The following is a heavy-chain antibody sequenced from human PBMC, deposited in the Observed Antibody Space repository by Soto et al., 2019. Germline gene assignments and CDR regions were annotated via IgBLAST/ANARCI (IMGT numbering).Heavy chain of an antibody. D-gene: IGHD6-19*01. Sequence: PGGSLRLSCAASGFTFSSYGMHWVRQAPGKGPEWVAVISYDGSNKYYADSVKGRFTISRDNSKNTLYLQMNSLRAEDTAVYYCARGGGVAGTWPGTTEKWNYFDYWGQGTLVTVSS. CDR3: ARGGGVAGTWPGTTEKWNYFDY. CDR1: GFTFSSYG. V-gene: IGHV3-30*03. J-gene: IGHJ4*02. CDR2: ISYDGSNK.